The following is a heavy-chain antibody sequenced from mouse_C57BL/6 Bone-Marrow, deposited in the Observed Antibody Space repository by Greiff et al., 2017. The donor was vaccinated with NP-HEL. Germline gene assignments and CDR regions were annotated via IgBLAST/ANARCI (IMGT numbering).Heavy chain of an antibody. CDR3: ARHGGYYDYDGWYFDV. V-gene: IGHV5-2*01. D-gene: IGHD2-4*01. CDR1: EYEFPSHD. CDR2: INSDGGST. Sequence: VQLKESGGGLVQPGESLKLSCESNEYEFPSHDMSWVRKTPEKRLELVAAINSDGGSTYYPDTMERRFIISRDNTKKTLYLQMSSLRSEDTALYYCARHGGYYDYDGWYFDVWGTGTTVTVSS. J-gene: IGHJ1*03.